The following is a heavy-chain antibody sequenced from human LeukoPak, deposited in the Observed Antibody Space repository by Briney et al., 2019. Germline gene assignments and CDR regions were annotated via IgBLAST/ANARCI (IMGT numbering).Heavy chain of an antibody. Sequence: SGGSLRLSCAASGFTFSNYWMHWVRQAPGKGLVWVSRISSDGSSTSYPDSVKGRFTISRDNAKNTLYLQMNSLRAEDTAVYYCARTAYSDYSLGFWGQGTLVTVSS. V-gene: IGHV3-74*01. CDR3: ARTAYSDYSLGF. CDR2: ISSDGSST. J-gene: IGHJ4*02. CDR1: GFTFSNYW. D-gene: IGHD5-12*01.